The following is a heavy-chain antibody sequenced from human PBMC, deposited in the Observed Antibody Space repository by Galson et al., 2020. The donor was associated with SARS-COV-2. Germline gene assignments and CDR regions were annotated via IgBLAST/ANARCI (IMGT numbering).Heavy chain of an antibody. Sequence: GGSLRLSCAASGFTFSSYAMSWVRQAPGKGLEWVSAISGGGGSTYYADSVKGRFTISRDNSKNTLYLQMNSLRAEDTAVYYCAKAGTAGTWNYFDYWGQEPWSPSPQ. D-gene: IGHD6-13*01. J-gene: IGHJ4*01. CDR1: GFTFSSYA. V-gene: IGHV3-23*01. CDR2: ISGGGGST. CDR3: AKAGTAGTWNYFDY.